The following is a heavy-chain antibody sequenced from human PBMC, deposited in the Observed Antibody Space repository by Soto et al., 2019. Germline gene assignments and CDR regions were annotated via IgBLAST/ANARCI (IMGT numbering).Heavy chain of an antibody. J-gene: IGHJ4*02. CDR2: ICHSGST. CDR3: ARCITMVRGVIIEYYFDY. D-gene: IGHD3-10*01. Sequence: NPSETLSLTCAVSGGSISSGGYSWSWIRQPPGKGLEWIGYICHSGSTYYNPSLKSRVTISVDRSKNQFSLKLSSVTAADTAVYYCARCITMVRGVIIEYYFDYWGQGTLVTVSS. V-gene: IGHV4-30-2*01. CDR1: GGSISSGGYS.